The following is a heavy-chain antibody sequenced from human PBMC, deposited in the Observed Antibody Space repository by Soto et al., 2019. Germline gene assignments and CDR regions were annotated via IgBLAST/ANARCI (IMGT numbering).Heavy chain of an antibody. J-gene: IGHJ4*01. Sequence: QVQLVQSGAEVKKPGASVKVSCKASGYTFTSYGISGVRQAPGQGLEWMGWISAYNGNTNYAQKLQGNVNMTPGTSKGQAYMEVGSPASDDTAGLYGEGVVVTAALGDWGQGTLVPV. V-gene: IGHV1-18*04. D-gene: IGHD2-21*02. CDR3: EGVVVTAALGD. CDR2: ISAYNGNT. CDR1: GYTFTSYG.